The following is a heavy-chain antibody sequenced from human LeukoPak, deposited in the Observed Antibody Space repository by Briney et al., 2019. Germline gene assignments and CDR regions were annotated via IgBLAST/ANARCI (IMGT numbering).Heavy chain of an antibody. CDR2: IRYDGSNK. CDR1: GFTFSSYG. Sequence: GGSLRLSCAASGFTFSSYGMHWVRQAPGKGLEWVAFIRYDGSNKYYADSVKGRFTISRDNSKNTLYLQMNSLRAEDTAVYYCAKDNIWGSCRTTYFDYWGQGTLVTVSS. D-gene: IGHD3-16*02. V-gene: IGHV3-30*02. CDR3: AKDNIWGSCRTTYFDY. J-gene: IGHJ4*02.